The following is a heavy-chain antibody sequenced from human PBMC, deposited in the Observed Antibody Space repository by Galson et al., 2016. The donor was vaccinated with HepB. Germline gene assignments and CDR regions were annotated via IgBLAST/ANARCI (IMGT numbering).Heavy chain of an antibody. Sequence: SCKASGYTFTDYGISWVRQAPGQGLEWMGWISGYNGNTNHAQKFQGRVTMTTDTSTSTAYMELRSLRSDDTAVYYCAREARSYWFDLWGQGTLVTVSS. CDR3: AREARSYWFDL. CDR1: GYTFTDYG. V-gene: IGHV1-18*01. D-gene: IGHD6-19*01. CDR2: ISGYNGNT. J-gene: IGHJ5*02.